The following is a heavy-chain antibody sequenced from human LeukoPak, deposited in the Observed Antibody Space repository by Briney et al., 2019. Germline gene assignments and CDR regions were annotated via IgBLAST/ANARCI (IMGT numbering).Heavy chain of an antibody. CDR1: GGSFSGYY. Sequence: SETLSLTCAVYGGSFSGYYWSWIRQHPGKGLEWIGYIYYSGSTYYNPSLKSRVTISVDTSKNQFSLKLSSVTAADTAVYYCARWGTAMASSDYWGQGTLVTVSS. J-gene: IGHJ4*02. V-gene: IGHV4-31*11. CDR3: ARWGTAMASSDY. CDR2: IYYSGST. D-gene: IGHD5-18*01.